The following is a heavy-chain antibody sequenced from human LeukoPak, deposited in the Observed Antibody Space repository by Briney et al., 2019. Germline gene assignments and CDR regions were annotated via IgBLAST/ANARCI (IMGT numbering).Heavy chain of an antibody. CDR2: ISYDGSNK. J-gene: IGHJ4*02. D-gene: IGHD1-26*01. V-gene: IGHV3-30*03. CDR3: ATPTPGGSSFTFDY. CDR1: GFTFSSYC. Sequence: PGGSLRLSCAASGFTFSSYCMHWVRQAPGKGLEWVAGISYDGSNKYYAGSVKGRFTISRDNSKNTLYLQMNSLRAEDTAVYYCATPTPGGSSFTFDYWGQGTLVTVSS.